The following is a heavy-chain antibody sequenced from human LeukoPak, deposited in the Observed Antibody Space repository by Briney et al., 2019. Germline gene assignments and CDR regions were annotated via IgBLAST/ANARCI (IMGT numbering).Heavy chain of an antibody. V-gene: IGHV4-28*01. CDR2: IYYSGST. Sequence: SDTLSLTCAVSGYSISSSNWWGWIRQPPGKGLEWIGYIYYSGSTYYNESLESRVTISIDTSKNQFSLKLNSVTAADTAMYYCAKSGGYGLIDYWGQGTLVTVSS. CDR3: AKSGGYGLIDY. CDR1: GYSISSSNW. J-gene: IGHJ4*02. D-gene: IGHD1-26*01.